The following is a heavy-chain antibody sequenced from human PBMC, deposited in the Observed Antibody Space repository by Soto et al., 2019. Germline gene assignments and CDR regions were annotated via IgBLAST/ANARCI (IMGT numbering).Heavy chain of an antibody. Sequence: QVQLQQWGAGLLKPSETLSLTCAVYGGSFSGYYWSWIRQPPGTGLEWMGEINHSGSTNYNPSLKSRVTISVDTSKNQFSLKLSSVTAADTAVYYCARARITMVRGVIRGPWAFDIWGQGTMVTVSS. V-gene: IGHV4-34*01. D-gene: IGHD3-10*01. J-gene: IGHJ3*02. CDR2: INHSGST. CDR3: ARARITMVRGVIRGPWAFDI. CDR1: GGSFSGYY.